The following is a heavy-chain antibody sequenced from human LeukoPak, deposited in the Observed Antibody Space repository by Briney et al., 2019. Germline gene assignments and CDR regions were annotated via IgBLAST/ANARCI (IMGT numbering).Heavy chain of an antibody. CDR3: ARVPDDYDFWSGYTQYYFDY. Sequence: SETLSLTCTVSGGSISSSSYYWGWIRQPPGKGLEWIGSIYYSGSTYYNPSLNSRVTISVDTSKNQFSLKLSSVTAADTAVYYCARVPDDYDFWSGYTQYYFDYWGQGTLVTVSS. CDR1: GGSISSSSYY. J-gene: IGHJ4*02. D-gene: IGHD3-3*01. CDR2: IYYSGST. V-gene: IGHV4-39*07.